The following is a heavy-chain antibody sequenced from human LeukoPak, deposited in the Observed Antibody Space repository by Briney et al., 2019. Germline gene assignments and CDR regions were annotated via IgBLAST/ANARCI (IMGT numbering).Heavy chain of an antibody. V-gene: IGHV3-30*18. CDR1: GFTFSSFG. Sequence: PGGSLRLSCAASGFTFSSFGMHWVRQAPGQGLEWVAVISFDGSNQYYADSVKGRFTISRDNSKNTLYLQMNSLRAEDTAVYYCAKDYTLFGDWTPRFDPWGQGTLVTVSS. CDR3: AKDYTLFGDWTPRFDP. J-gene: IGHJ5*02. CDR2: ISFDGSNQ. D-gene: IGHD2-21*02.